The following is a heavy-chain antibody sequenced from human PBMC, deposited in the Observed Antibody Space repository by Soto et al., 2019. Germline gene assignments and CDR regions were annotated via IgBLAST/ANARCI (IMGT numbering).Heavy chain of an antibody. J-gene: IGHJ5*02. CDR3: AREGDSSDWYNWFDP. Sequence: EVQLVESGGGLVQPGGSLRLSCAASGFTFSSYNMNWVRQAPGKGLEWVSYISNSTIYYAESVKGRFTISRDNAKNSLYLQMQSLRAEDTAVYYCAREGDSSDWYNWFDPWGQGTRVTVSS. CDR2: ISNSTI. V-gene: IGHV3-48*01. CDR1: GFTFSSYN. D-gene: IGHD3-22*01.